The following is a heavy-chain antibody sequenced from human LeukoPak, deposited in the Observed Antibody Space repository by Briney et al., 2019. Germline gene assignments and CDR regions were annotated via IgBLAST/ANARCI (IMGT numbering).Heavy chain of an antibody. Sequence: GGSLRLSCAASGFTFSSYTMNWVRQAPGKGLEWVSSISSSSYIYYADSVKGRFTISRDNAKNSLYLQMNSLRAEDTAVYYCARAAGEMATIRYWGQGTLVTVSS. CDR1: GFTFSSYT. V-gene: IGHV3-21*01. CDR2: ISSSSYI. CDR3: ARAAGEMATIRY. D-gene: IGHD5-24*01. J-gene: IGHJ4*02.